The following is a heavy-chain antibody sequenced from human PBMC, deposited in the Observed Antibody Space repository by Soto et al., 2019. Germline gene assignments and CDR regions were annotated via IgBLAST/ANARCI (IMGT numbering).Heavy chain of an antibody. D-gene: IGHD4-17*01. CDR3: ARTDYGDYVRGAFDI. CDR1: GFTFSSHN. J-gene: IGHJ3*02. CDR2: ISGSSSYI. Sequence: EVQLVESGGGLVKPGGSLRLSCAASGFTFSSHNMNWVRLAPGKGLEWVSCISGSSSYIFYADSVKGRFTISRDNAKNSLYLQMNSLRVEDTAVYYCARTDYGDYVRGAFDIWGQGTMVTVSS. V-gene: IGHV3-21*01.